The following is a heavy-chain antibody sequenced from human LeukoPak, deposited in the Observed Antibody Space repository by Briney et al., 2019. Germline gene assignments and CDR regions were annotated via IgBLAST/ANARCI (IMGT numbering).Heavy chain of an antibody. D-gene: IGHD6-19*01. V-gene: IGHV1-2*02. J-gene: IGHJ4*02. CDR3: ARSLDGWYSYLDY. Sequence: ASVKVSCKASGYTFTGYYMHWVRQAPGQGLEWMGWINPNSGGTNYAQKFQGRVTMTRDTSISTAYMELTRLRSGDTAVYYCARSLDGWYSYLDYWGQGTLVTVSS. CDR2: INPNSGGT. CDR1: GYTFTGYY.